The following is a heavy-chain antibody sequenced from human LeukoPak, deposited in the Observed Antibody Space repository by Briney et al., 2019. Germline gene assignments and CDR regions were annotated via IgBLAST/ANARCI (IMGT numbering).Heavy chain of an antibody. CDR3: ARERPDSRNLDS. D-gene: IGHD1-14*01. V-gene: IGHV3-21*01. Sequence: GGSLRLSCAASGFTFSSYSMNWVRQAPGKGLEWVSSISSSSSYIYYADSVKGRFIISRDDSKNTLSLQMNDLRVEDTAVYYCARERPDSRNLDSWGRGALVTVSS. J-gene: IGHJ4*02. CDR1: GFTFSSYS. CDR2: ISSSSSYI.